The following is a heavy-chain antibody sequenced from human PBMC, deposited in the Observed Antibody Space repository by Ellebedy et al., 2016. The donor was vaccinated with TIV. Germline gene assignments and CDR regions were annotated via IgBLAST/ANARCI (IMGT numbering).Heavy chain of an antibody. J-gene: IGHJ4*02. D-gene: IGHD1-1*01. V-gene: IGHV3-30*18. Sequence: PGGSLRLSCAASGFTFSRFGMQWVRQAPGKGLEWVAVISHDGSVKHYADSVKGRFTISRDNSENTLNLQLSSLRSEDTAVYYCAKETTELTATTLYWGQGTLVTVSS. CDR2: ISHDGSVK. CDR3: AKETTELTATTLY. CDR1: GFTFSRFG.